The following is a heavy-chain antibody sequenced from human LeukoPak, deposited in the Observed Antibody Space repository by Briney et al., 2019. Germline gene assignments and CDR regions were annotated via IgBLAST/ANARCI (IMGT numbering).Heavy chain of an antibody. CDR3: ARYSYGHGEYWYFDL. CDR1: GGSISSSSYY. D-gene: IGHD5-18*01. J-gene: IGHJ2*01. Sequence: PSETLSLTCTVSGGSISSSSYYWGWLRQPPGKGLEWIGSIYYSGSTYYNPSLKSRVTISVDTSKNQFSLKLSSVTAADTAVYYCARYSYGHGEYWYFDLWGRGTLVTVSS. V-gene: IGHV4-39*01. CDR2: IYYSGST.